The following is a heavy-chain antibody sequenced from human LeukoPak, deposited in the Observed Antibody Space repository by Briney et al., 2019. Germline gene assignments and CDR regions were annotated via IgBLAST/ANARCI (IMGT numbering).Heavy chain of an antibody. CDR3: ARDSPPRGRQWLDY. CDR1: GFTFSDYY. V-gene: IGHV3-11*01. D-gene: IGHD6-19*01. CDR2: ISSSGNTI. Sequence: AGSLRLSCAASGFTFSDYYMSWIRQAPGKGLEWISYISSSGNTIYYAGSVKGRFTISRDNAKNSLYLQMNSLRVEDTAVYYCARDSPPRGRQWLDYWGQGTLVTVSS. J-gene: IGHJ4*02.